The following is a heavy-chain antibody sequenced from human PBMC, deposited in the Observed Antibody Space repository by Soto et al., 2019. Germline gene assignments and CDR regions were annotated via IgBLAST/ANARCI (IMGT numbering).Heavy chain of an antibody. D-gene: IGHD4-17*01. CDR2: IYYTGST. CDR1: GGSISGGGYY. CDR3: ARDQEVNYSDYGGSDHYYGMDV. J-gene: IGHJ6*02. V-gene: IGHV4-31*03. Sequence: PSETLSLTCTVSGGSISGGGYYWAWIRQHPGKGLEWIGYIYYTGSTYYNPSLKSRITISVDPSKNQFSLKLTSVTAADTAVYFCARDQEVNYSDYGGSDHYYGMDVWGQRTTVTVSS.